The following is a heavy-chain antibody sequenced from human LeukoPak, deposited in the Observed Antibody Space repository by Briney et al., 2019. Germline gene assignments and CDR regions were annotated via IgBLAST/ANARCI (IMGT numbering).Heavy chain of an antibody. CDR2: IYPGDSDT. V-gene: IGHV5-51*01. D-gene: IGHD3-22*01. CDR3: ARPNYDSSGPVDY. CDR1: GYSFTSYW. Sequence: GESLRTSCKGSGYSFTSYWIGWVRQMPGKGLEWMGIIYPGDSDTRYSPSFQGQVTISADKSISTAYLQWSSLKASDTAMYYCARPNYDSSGPVDYWGQGTLVTVSS. J-gene: IGHJ4*02.